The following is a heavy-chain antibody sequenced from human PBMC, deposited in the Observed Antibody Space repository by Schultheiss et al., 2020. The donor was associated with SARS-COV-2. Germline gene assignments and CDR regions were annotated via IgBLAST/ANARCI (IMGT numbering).Heavy chain of an antibody. CDR1: GYTFTSYD. CDR2: MNPNSGGT. J-gene: IGHJ6*02. Sequence: ASVKVSCKASGYTFTSYDINWVRQATGQGLEWMGWMNPNSGGTNYAQKFQGWVTMTRDTSISTAYMELSRLRSDDTAVYYCAKSMIVVVNTGEPTYALDVWGQGTTVTVSS. D-gene: IGHD3-22*01. CDR3: AKSMIVVVNTGEPTYALDV. V-gene: IGHV1-2*04.